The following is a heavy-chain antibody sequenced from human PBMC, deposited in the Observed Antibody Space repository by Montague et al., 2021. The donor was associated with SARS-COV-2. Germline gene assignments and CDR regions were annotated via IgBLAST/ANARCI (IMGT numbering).Heavy chain of an antibody. V-gene: IGHV3-9*01. D-gene: IGHD3-10*01. CDR1: GFTFSSYG. J-gene: IGHJ4*02. CDR2: TSWDGGVK. Sequence: SLRLSCAASGFTFSSYGMHWVRQAPGKGLEWVSSTSWDGGVKGYADSVKGRFTISGDNARNSLYLQMNSLRPDDTAFYYCAKGRHGSGTYYSDSWGQGTLVTVSS. CDR3: AKGRHGSGTYYSDS.